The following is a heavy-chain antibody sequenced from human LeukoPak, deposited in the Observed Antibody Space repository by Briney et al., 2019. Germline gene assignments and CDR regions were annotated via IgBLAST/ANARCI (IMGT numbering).Heavy chain of an antibody. CDR3: SRDDGPFGGVRFDH. D-gene: IGHD3-16*01. V-gene: IGHV1-18*01. Sequence: ASVKVSCKASGYTFTAYGISWVRQAPGQGLEWMGWISANNGNTNYAHKVQGRVTMTRDTSTSTAYMELRSLRYDDTAVYYCSRDDGPFGGVRFDHWGQGTLVTVPS. CDR2: ISANNGNT. J-gene: IGHJ4*02. CDR1: GYTFTAYG.